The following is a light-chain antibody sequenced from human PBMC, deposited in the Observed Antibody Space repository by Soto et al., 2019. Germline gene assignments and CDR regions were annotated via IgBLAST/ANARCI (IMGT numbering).Light chain of an antibody. J-gene: IGLJ1*01. CDR2: GDN. CDR3: QSYDSSLTTFV. CDR1: SSNIGAEYD. V-gene: IGLV1-40*01. Sequence: QSALAQPPSVSGAPGQRVAISCTGSSSNIGAEYDVHWYQQLPGTAPKRLIYGDNNRPSGVPGRFSGSKSGTSASLAITGLQPEDEADYYCQSYDSSLTTFVFGTGTKVTVL.